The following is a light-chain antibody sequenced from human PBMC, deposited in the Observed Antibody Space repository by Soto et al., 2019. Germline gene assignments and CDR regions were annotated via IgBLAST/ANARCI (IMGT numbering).Light chain of an antibody. J-gene: IGLJ3*02. V-gene: IGLV2-14*01. Sequence: QSALTQPASVSGSPGQSITISCTGTSSDVSGYNYVSWYQQHPGKAPKLMIYEVDNRPSGVSNRFSGSKSGNTASLTISGLQAEDEADYYCSSYTGSSTLVFGGGTKVTVL. CDR2: EVD. CDR3: SSYTGSSTLV. CDR1: SSDVSGYNY.